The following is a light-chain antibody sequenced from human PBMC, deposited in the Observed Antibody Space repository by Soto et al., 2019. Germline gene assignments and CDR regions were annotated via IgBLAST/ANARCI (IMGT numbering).Light chain of an antibody. V-gene: IGLV2-11*01. CDR3: CSYAGNSRV. J-gene: IGLJ1*01. Sequence: QSALTQPASVSGSPGQSITISCIGTSSGFGGYDYVSWYQQHPDKAPKLIIYDVSRRPSGVPDRFSGSKSDNTASLTISGLQAEDDADYYCCSYAGNSRVFGTGTKLTVL. CDR2: DVS. CDR1: SSGFGGYDY.